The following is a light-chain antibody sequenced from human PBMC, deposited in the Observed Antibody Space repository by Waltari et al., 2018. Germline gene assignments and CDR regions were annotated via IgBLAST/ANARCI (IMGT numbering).Light chain of an antibody. CDR3: QQHVNWPLT. CDR2: GAS. Sequence: EIVLTQSPATLSSSPGERVTLSCRASQNLSSYFAWYQHKPGQPPRLLIFGASNRAAGIPARFSGSGSGTDFTLTISSLEPEDFAVYYCQQHVNWPLTFGRGTKVEI. V-gene: IGKV3-11*01. J-gene: IGKJ4*01. CDR1: QNLSSY.